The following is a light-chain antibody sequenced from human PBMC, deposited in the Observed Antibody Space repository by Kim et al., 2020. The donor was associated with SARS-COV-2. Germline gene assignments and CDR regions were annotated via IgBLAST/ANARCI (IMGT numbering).Light chain of an antibody. V-gene: IGLV1-51*01. J-gene: IGLJ2*01. CDR3: GTWDSSLSAHVV. CDR2: DNN. Sequence: KVTIVCSGSTTNIGNNYVSGYQQLPGTAPKLLIYDNNKRPPGIAVRFSGSKSGTSATLGMTGLQTEDEADDDCGTWDSSLSAHVVFGGGTQLTVL. CDR1: TTNIGNNY.